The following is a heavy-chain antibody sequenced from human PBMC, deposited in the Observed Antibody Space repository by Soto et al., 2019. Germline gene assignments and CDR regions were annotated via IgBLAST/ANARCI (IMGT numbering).Heavy chain of an antibody. CDR3: PRAHGVVWVDS. Sequence: GGSLRLSCTASGFSFSSYTMNWVRQAPGKGLQWVASITNKGTNTYSADSVKGRFTISRDNDKNSLYLQMNNLRAEDTALYYCPRAHGVVWVDSWGLGTLVTVSS. D-gene: IGHD2-21*01. V-gene: IGHV3-21*06. CDR2: ITNKGTNT. J-gene: IGHJ5*01. CDR1: GFSFSSYT.